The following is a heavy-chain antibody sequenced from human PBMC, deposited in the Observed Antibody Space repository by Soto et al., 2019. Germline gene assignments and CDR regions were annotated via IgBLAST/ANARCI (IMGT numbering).Heavy chain of an antibody. Sequence: ASVKVSCKTSGYTFTSHDITWVRQAPGQGLEWMGGISAYNGNTDYAQRLQGRVTMTTDTSTSTAYMEGRRLRSDDTAVYYCARDVGQMVRGVAVYYSCGMDVWGQGTTVTVSS. V-gene: IGHV1-18*01. CDR2: ISAYNGNT. CDR1: GYTFTSHD. J-gene: IGHJ6*02. CDR3: ARDVGQMVRGVAVYYSCGMDV. D-gene: IGHD3-10*01.